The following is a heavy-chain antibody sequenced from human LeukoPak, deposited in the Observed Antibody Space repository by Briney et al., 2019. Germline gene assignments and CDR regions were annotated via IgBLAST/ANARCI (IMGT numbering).Heavy chain of an antibody. Sequence: SETLSLTCAVYGGSFSGYYWSWIRQPPGKGLEWIGEINHSGSTNYNPSLKSRVTISVDTSKNQFSLKLSSVTAGDTAVYYCARGSQRGYSLSDAFDIWGQGTMVTVSS. CDR2: INHSGST. J-gene: IGHJ3*02. V-gene: IGHV4-34*01. CDR1: GGSFSGYY. D-gene: IGHD5-18*01. CDR3: ARGSQRGYSLSDAFDI.